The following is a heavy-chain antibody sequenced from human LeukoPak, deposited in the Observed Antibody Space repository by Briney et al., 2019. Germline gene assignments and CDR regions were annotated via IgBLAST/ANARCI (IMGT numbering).Heavy chain of an antibody. Sequence: SETLSLTCTVSDGSISSYYWSWIRQPAGKGLEWIGRIYTSGSTNYNPSLKSRVTMSVDTSKNQFSLKLSSVTAADTAVYYCAREAVAAAGRYFDYWGQGTLVTVSS. J-gene: IGHJ4*02. D-gene: IGHD6-13*01. CDR3: AREAVAAAGRYFDY. V-gene: IGHV4-4*07. CDR1: DGSISSYY. CDR2: IYTSGST.